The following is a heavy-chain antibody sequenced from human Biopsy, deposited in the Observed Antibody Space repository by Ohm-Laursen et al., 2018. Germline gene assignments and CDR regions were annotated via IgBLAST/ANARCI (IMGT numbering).Heavy chain of an antibody. J-gene: IGHJ6*02. V-gene: IGHV4-34*01. CDR1: GESFNDYY. D-gene: IGHD3-22*01. CDR3: VRGVDYYDPYHYYALDV. Sequence: GTLSLTCTVYGESFNDYYWSWIRQTPGKGLEWIGEINHSGRTNYNPSLKSRVTISVDTSKNQFSLKVRSVTAADTAVYYCVRGVDYYDPYHYYALDVWGQGTTVTVSS. CDR2: INHSGRT.